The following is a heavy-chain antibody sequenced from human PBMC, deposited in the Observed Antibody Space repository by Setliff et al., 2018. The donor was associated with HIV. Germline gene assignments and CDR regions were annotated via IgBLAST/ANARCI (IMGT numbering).Heavy chain of an antibody. V-gene: IGHV4-34*01. J-gene: IGHJ3*02. CDR3: ARTVPHSAAQDAFDI. Sequence: SETLSLTCAVYGGSFSGYYWTWIRQPPGKGLEWIGEITHSGSTNYNPSLETRVTISVDTSKNQFSLKLSSVTAEDTGVYYCARTVPHSAAQDAFDIWGQGTVVTVSS. CDR2: ITHSGST. D-gene: IGHD4-4*01. CDR1: GGSFSGYY.